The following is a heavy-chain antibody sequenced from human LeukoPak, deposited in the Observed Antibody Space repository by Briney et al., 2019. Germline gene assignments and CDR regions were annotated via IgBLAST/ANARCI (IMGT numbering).Heavy chain of an antibody. CDR2: IGTAGDI. J-gene: IGHJ6*03. Sequence: PGGSLRLSCAASGFTFSNYDMHWDRQPNEEGLEWVSGIGTAGDIYYPGSVKGRFTISRENAKNSLYLQMNSLRAGDTAVYYCARDRGRYCMDVWGKGATGTIS. CDR3: ARDRGRYCMDV. CDR1: GFTFSNYD. V-gene: IGHV3-13*01. D-gene: IGHD6-25*01.